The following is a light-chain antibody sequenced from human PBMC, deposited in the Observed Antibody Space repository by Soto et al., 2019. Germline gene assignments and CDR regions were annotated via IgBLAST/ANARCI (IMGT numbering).Light chain of an antibody. CDR3: QQRSSWPLIT. CDR2: DAS. Sequence: EIVLTQSPATLYLSPGERDTLSCRASQSVSSYLAWYQQKPGQAPRRLIYDASNRATGIPARFSGSGSGTDFTLTISSLEPEDFTVYYCQQRSSWPLITFGQGTRLEI. J-gene: IGKJ5*01. CDR1: QSVSSY. V-gene: IGKV3-11*01.